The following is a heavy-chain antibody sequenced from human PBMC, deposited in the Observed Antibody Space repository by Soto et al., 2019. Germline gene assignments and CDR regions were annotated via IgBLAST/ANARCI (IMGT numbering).Heavy chain of an antibody. Sequence: GESLKISCKGSGYSFTSYWIGWVRQMPGKGLEWMGIIYPGDSDTRYSPSFQGQVTISADKSISTAYLQWSSLKASDTAMYYCARGVMVRGVISKFDYWGQRTLVTVSS. CDR3: ARGVMVRGVISKFDY. V-gene: IGHV5-51*01. CDR1: GYSFTSYW. CDR2: IYPGDSDT. D-gene: IGHD3-10*01. J-gene: IGHJ4*02.